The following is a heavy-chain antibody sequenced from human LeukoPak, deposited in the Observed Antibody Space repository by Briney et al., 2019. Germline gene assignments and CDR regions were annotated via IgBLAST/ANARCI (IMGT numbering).Heavy chain of an antibody. CDR2: IYYSGST. CDR3: ARESSIAAWEAEELYYYYYMDV. D-gene: IGHD6-6*01. Sequence: SSETLSLTCTVSGGSISSYYWSWIRQPPGKGLEWLGYIYYSGSTNYNPSLKSRVTISVDTSKNQFSLKLSSVTAADTAVYYCARESSIAAWEAEELYYYYYMDVWGKGTTVTVSS. J-gene: IGHJ6*03. CDR1: GGSISSYY. V-gene: IGHV4-59*01.